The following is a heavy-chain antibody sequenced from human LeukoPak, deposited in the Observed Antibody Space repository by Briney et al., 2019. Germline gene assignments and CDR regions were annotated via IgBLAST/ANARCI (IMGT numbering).Heavy chain of an antibody. Sequence: SGTLSLTCAVSGDSIIGGHWWRWVRQPPGKGLEWIGEIFHSGCTDYNPSLKSRVTISVDKSKNEFSLNLRFVTAADTAVYYCARDQTVRSWYFDSWGQGILVTVSS. V-gene: IGHV4-4*02. D-gene: IGHD6-13*01. CDR2: IFHSGCT. CDR3: ARDQTVRSWYFDS. J-gene: IGHJ4*02. CDR1: GDSIIGGHW.